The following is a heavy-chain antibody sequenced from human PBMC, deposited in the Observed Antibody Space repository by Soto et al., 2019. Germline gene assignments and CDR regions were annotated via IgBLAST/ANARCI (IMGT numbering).Heavy chain of an antibody. Sequence: PGGSLRLSCAASGFTFSSYAMHWVRQAPGKGLEWVAVISYDGSNKYYADSVKGRFTISRDNSKNTLYLQMNSLRLEDTAVYYCAIGGWQLLEAFDYWGQGTLVTVSS. D-gene: IGHD1-1*01. CDR1: GFTFSSYA. J-gene: IGHJ4*02. V-gene: IGHV3-30-3*01. CDR2: ISYDGSNK. CDR3: AIGGWQLLEAFDY.